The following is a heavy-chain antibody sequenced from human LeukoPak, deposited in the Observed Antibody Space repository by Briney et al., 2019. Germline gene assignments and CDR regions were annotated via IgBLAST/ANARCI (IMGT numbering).Heavy chain of an antibody. J-gene: IGHJ4*02. CDR2: IIPIFGTA. CDR1: GGTFSSYA. Sequence: GASVKVSCKASGGTFSSYAISWVRQAPGQGLEWMGGIIPIFGTANYAQKFQGRVTITTDESTSTAYMELSSLRSEDTAVYYCARRYNWNYYFDYWGQGTLVTVSS. V-gene: IGHV1-69*05. CDR3: ARRYNWNYYFDY. D-gene: IGHD1-7*01.